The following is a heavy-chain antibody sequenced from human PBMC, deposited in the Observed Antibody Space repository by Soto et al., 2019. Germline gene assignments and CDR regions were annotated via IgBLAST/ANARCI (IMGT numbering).Heavy chain of an antibody. CDR3: AKGAPFRGYHYYYYMDV. Sequence: PGGSLRLSCAASGFTFSSYAKSWVRQAPGKGLEWVSAISGSGGSTYYADSVKGRFTISRDNSKNTLYLQMNSLRAEDTAVYYCAKGAPFRGYHYYYYMDVWGKGTTVTVSS. CDR2: ISGSGGST. D-gene: IGHD1-26*01. J-gene: IGHJ6*03. CDR1: GFTFSSYA. V-gene: IGHV3-23*01.